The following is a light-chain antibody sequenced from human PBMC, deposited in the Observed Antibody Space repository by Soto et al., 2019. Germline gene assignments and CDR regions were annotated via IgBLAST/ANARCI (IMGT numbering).Light chain of an antibody. Sequence: DIQLTQSPSFLSASVGDRVTITCRASQGISSYLAWYQQKPGKAPKLLISTASTLQSGVPDRFSGSGSGTEFTLKISRVEAEDVGVYYCMQGTHWPRTFGQGTKVDIK. J-gene: IGKJ1*01. CDR1: QGISSY. CDR3: MQGTHWPRT. V-gene: IGKV1-9*01. CDR2: TAS.